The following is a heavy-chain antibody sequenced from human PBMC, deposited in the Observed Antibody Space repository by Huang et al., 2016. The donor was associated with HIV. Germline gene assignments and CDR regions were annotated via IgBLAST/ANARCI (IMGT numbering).Heavy chain of an antibody. Sequence: QITLKESGPALVKPTQTLTLTCSLSGFSISTRGVGVGWLRQPPGKALEWLALIYWDDDKRYSPSLKSRLTIAKDTSKNQVVLTMTNVDPVDTATYYCARHTRMALAYFFDSWGHGSLVTVSS. CDR2: IYWDDDK. CDR3: ARHTRMALAYFFDS. D-gene: IGHD6-13*01. V-gene: IGHV2-5*02. J-gene: IGHJ4*01. CDR1: GFSISTRGVG.